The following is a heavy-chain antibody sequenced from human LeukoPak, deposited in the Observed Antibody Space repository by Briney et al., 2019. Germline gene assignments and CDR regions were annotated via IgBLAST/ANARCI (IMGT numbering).Heavy chain of an antibody. D-gene: IGHD4-17*01. V-gene: IGHV4-59*01. Sequence: SETLSLTCTVPGGSISPYYWSWIRQPPGKGLEWIGYVYHSGSTNYDPSLKSRVTISVDTSKNQFSLKLTSVTAADTAVYYCARQVGSVTYLDYWGQGALVTVSS. CDR3: ARQVGSVTYLDY. J-gene: IGHJ4*02. CDR2: VYHSGST. CDR1: GGSISPYY.